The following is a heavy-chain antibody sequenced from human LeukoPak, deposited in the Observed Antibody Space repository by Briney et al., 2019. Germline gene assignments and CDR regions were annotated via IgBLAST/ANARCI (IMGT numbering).Heavy chain of an antibody. CDR2: ISGSGGST. CDR1: GFTFSSYG. D-gene: IGHD5-18*01. V-gene: IGHV3-23*01. J-gene: IGHJ4*02. CDR3: AKAKAPIQLWGNNFDD. Sequence: GGSLRLSCAASGFTFSSYGMTWVRQAPGKGLEWVSAISGSGGSTYYADSVKGRFTISRDNSKNTLYLQMNSLRAEDTDVYYCAKAKAPIQLWGNNFDDGGQGTLVTVSS.